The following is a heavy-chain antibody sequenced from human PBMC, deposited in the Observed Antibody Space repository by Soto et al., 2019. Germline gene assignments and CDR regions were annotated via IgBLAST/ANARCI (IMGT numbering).Heavy chain of an antibody. J-gene: IGHJ5*02. CDR2: INPNSGGT. D-gene: IGHD2-2*01. CDR3: ARGILDIGVVPAAMDP. V-gene: IGHV1-2*02. CDR1: GYTFTGYY. Sequence: ASVKVSCKASGYTFTGYYMHWVRQAPGQGLEWMGWINPNSGGTNYAQKFQGRVTMTRDTSISTAYMELSRLRSDDTAVYYCARGILDIGVVPAAMDPWGQGTLVTVSS.